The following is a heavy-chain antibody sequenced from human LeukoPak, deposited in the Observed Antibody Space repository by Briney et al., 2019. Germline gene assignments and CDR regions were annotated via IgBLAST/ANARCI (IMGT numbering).Heavy chain of an antibody. J-gene: IGHJ5*02. CDR2: ISGYNGNT. Sequence: GASVKVSCKASGYTFTSYGISWVRQAPGQGLEWMGWISGYNGNTNYAQKLQGRVTMTTDTSTRTAYVELRSLRSDDTAVYYCARDNSVEDTAWWFDPWGQGTLVTVSS. D-gene: IGHD4-23*01. CDR3: ARDNSVEDTAWWFDP. CDR1: GYTFTSYG. V-gene: IGHV1-18*01.